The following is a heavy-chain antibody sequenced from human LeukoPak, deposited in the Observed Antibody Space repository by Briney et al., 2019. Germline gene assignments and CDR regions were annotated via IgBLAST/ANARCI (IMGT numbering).Heavy chain of an antibody. CDR2: ISSSSSTI. V-gene: IGHV3-48*01. Sequence: GGSLRLSCAASGFTFSSYSMNWVRQAPGKGLEWVSYISSSSSTIYYADSVKGRFTISRDNAKNSLYLQMNSLRAEDTAVYYCARVRGDYIFYYYYMDVWGKGTTVTISS. J-gene: IGHJ6*03. D-gene: IGHD4-17*01. CDR1: GFTFSSYS. CDR3: ARVRGDYIFYYYYMDV.